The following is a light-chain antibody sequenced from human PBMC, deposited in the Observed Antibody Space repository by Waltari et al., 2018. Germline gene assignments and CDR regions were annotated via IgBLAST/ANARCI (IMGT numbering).Light chain of an antibody. Sequence: SYVLTQPPSVSVAPGRTATITCGGDNIGRQGGNWYQQRPGQAPVLVVYDDSDRPSDIPERFSGSISGNMATLTVSRVEAGDEADYYCQVWDSSRDLVLIGGGTKLTVL. CDR3: QVWDSSRDLVL. CDR1: NIGRQG. V-gene: IGLV3-21*03. CDR2: DDS. J-gene: IGLJ2*01.